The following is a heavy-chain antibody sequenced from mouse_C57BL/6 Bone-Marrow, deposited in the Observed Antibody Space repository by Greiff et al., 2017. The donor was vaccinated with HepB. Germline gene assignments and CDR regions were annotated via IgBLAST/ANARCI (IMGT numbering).Heavy chain of an antibody. Sequence: QVQLQQSGAELARPGASVKLSCKASGYTFTSYGISWVKQRTGQGLEWIGEIYPRSGNTYYNEKFKGKATLTADKSYSTAYMELRSLTSEDSAVYFCARSPLYYDGSSHYAMDYWGQGTSVTVSS. CDR3: ARSPLYYDGSSHYAMDY. V-gene: IGHV1-81*01. CDR1: GYTFTSYG. J-gene: IGHJ4*01. D-gene: IGHD1-1*01. CDR2: IYPRSGNT.